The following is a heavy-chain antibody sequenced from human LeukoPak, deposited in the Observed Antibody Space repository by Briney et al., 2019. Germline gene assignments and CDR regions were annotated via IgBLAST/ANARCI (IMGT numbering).Heavy chain of an antibody. J-gene: IGHJ4*02. Sequence: PSETLSLTCTVSGGSISSSSYYWGWIRQPPGKGLEWIGSIYYSGSTYYNPSLKSRVTISVDTSKNQFSLKLSSVTAADTAVYYCASSIAVGNFDYWGQGTLVTVSS. CDR1: GGSISSSSYY. CDR3: ASSIAVGNFDY. V-gene: IGHV4-39*01. CDR2: IYYSGST. D-gene: IGHD6-19*01.